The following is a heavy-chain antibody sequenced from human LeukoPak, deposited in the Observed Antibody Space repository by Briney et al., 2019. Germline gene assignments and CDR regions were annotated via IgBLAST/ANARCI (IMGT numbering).Heavy chain of an antibody. CDR2: IYYSGST. D-gene: IGHD4-17*01. V-gene: IGHV4-39*07. CDR3: ARQDGDPRRAYYFDY. Sequence: SETLSLTCTVSGGSISSSSYYWGWIRQPPGKGLEWIGNIYYSGSTYYNPSLKSRVTISVDTSNNHFSLKLSSVTAADTAVYYCARQDGDPRRAYYFDYWGQGTLVTVSS. J-gene: IGHJ4*02. CDR1: GGSISSSSYY.